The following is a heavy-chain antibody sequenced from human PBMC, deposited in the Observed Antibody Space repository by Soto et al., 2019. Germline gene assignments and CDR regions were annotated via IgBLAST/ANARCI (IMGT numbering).Heavy chain of an antibody. V-gene: IGHV4-59*01. CDR1: GGNLSSYY. CDR2: IYYSGST. CDR3: ARAGVGARYNWFDP. J-gene: IGHJ5*02. D-gene: IGHD1-26*01. Sequence: PSETLSPTCTIPGGNLSSYYWRWSRRPPGKGPEWIGYIYYSGSTNYNPSLKSRVTISVDTSKNQFSLKLSSVTAADTAVYYCARAGVGARYNWFDPWGQGTLVTVSS.